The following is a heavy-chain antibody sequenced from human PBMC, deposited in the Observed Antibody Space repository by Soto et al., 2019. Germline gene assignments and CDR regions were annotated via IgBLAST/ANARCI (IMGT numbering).Heavy chain of an antibody. J-gene: IGHJ3*02. CDR2: SATA. Sequence: QVQLVQSGAEVMKPGASVKVSCKASGYNFTFHDISWVRQAPGLGLVWMAWSATANSVQRLHGGVTMTTDTSTYTDFLELRSRRADDTTVYFYLPHLLCSLGGSNFRAPNDPFDIRGQGTMVTVSS. V-gene: IGHV1-18*01. CDR3: LPHLLCSLGGSNFRAPNDPFDI. D-gene: IGHD2-15*01. CDR1: GYNFTFHD.